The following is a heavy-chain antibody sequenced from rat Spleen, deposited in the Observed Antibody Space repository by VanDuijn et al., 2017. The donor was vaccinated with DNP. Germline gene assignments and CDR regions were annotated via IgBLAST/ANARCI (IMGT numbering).Heavy chain of an antibody. CDR3: TRDYDGLY. V-gene: IGHV2-1*01. CDR1: GFSLTSNS. J-gene: IGHJ4*01. Sequence: QVQLKESGPGLVQPSQTLSLTCTVSGFSLTSNSVHWVRQPPGKGLEWVGAIWSGGSTDYNSALKSRLSISRDTSKSQVFFKRNSLQTEDTAIYFCTRDYDGLYWGQGTSVTVSS. CDR2: IWSGGST. D-gene: IGHD1-12*02.